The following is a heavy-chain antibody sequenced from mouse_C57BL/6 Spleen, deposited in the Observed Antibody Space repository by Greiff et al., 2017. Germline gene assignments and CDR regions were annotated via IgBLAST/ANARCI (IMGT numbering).Heavy chain of an antibody. Sequence: DVQLVESGGGLVKPGGSLKLSCAASGFTFSDYGMHWVRQAPEKGLEWVAYISSGSSTIYYADTVKGRFTISRDNAKNTLFLQMTSLRSEDTAMYYCARGRLSFAYWGQGTLVTVSA. V-gene: IGHV5-17*01. CDR2: ISSGSSTI. CDR3: ARGRLSFAY. J-gene: IGHJ3*01. CDR1: GFTFSDYG.